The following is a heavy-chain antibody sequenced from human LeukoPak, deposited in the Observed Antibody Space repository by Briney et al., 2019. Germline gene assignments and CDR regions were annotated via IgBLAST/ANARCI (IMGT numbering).Heavy chain of an antibody. CDR3: ARDRPTLIDY. CDR1: GFTFSSYS. Sequence: GSRRLSCSASGFTFSSYSMDWVRYAPGKGLEWLSYITSSSGTIFYADSVKGRFTVSRDNAKNSLYLQMNSLRDEDTAVYYCARDRPTLIDYWGQGVLVTVSS. CDR2: ITSSSGTI. V-gene: IGHV3-48*02. J-gene: IGHJ4*01.